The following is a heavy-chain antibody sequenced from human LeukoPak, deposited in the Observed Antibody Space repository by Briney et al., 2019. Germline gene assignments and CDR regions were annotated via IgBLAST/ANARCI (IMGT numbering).Heavy chain of an antibody. D-gene: IGHD2-15*01. Sequence: GGTLRLSCAASGFTFSSYGMSWVRQAPGKGLEWVSSISSSSSYIYYADSVKGRFTISRDNAKNSLYLQMNSLRAEDTAVYYCARDSDEYCSGGACSAFDHWGQGTLVTVSS. V-gene: IGHV3-21*01. J-gene: IGHJ4*02. CDR1: GFTFSSYG. CDR2: ISSSSSYI. CDR3: ARDSDEYCSGGACSAFDH.